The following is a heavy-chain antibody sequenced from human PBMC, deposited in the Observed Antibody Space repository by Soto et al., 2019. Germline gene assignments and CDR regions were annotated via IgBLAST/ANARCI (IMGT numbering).Heavy chain of an antibody. D-gene: IGHD2-2*01. CDR3: ASLYCSGTSCYQSYFYYYMDV. CDR2: ISGSSSTI. J-gene: IGHJ6*03. Sequence: GGSLRLSCAASGFTFSSYSMNWVRQAPGKGLEWISFISGSSSTIYYADSVKGRFTISRDNAKNSLYLQMNSLRAEDTAVYYCASLYCSGTSCYQSYFYYYMDVWGKGTTVTVSS. V-gene: IGHV3-48*01. CDR1: GFTFSSYS.